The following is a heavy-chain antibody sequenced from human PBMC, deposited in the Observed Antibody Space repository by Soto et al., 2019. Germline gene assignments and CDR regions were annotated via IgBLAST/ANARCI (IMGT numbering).Heavy chain of an antibody. V-gene: IGHV3-30*18. CDR3: AKTPGVITVITSFDH. D-gene: IGHD3-16*01. CDR1: GFTFSSYG. Sequence: GGSLRLYCAASGFTFSSYGMHWVRQAPGKGLEWVAVISYDGSNKYYADSVKGRFTISRDNSKNTLYLQMNSLRAEDTAVYYCAKTPGVITVITSFDHWGQGTPVTVSS. J-gene: IGHJ4*02. CDR2: ISYDGSNK.